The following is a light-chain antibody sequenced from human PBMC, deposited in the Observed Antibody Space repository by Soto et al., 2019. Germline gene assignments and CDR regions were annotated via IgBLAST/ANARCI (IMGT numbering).Light chain of an antibody. V-gene: IGKV3D-15*01. J-gene: IGKJ4*01. CDR3: QQYNNWPRT. Sequence: SQCPDTLAPSPVQTATLSCRGTQRVSSSYLAWYQQKPGQAPRLLIYGASNRATGIPDRFSGSGSGTEFTLTISSLQSEDYAVYYCQQYNNWPRTFGGGTKVDI. CDR1: QRVSSSY. CDR2: GAS.